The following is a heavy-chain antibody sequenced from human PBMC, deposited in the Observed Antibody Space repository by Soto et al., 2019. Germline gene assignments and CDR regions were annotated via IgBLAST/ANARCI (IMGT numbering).Heavy chain of an antibody. D-gene: IGHD6-19*01. CDR2: IKQDGSEK. CDR1: GFTFSSYW. CDR3: ARKQWLVRGGNYYYYMDV. V-gene: IGHV3-7*01. J-gene: IGHJ6*03. Sequence: EGQLVESGGGLVQPGGSRRLSLAASGFTFSSYWMSWVRQAPGKGLDWVANIKQDGSEKYYVDSVKGRFTISRDNAKNSLYLQMNSLRAEDTAVYYCARKQWLVRGGNYYYYMDVWGKGNTVTVSS.